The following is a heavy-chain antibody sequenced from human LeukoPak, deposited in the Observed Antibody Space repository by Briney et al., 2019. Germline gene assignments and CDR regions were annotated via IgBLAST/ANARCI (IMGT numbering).Heavy chain of an antibody. CDR1: GGSFSGYY. CDR3: GRRSNTITMIVVAYGYYFDY. D-gene: IGHD3-22*01. V-gene: IGHV4-34*01. Sequence: SETLSLTCAVYGGSFSGYYWSWIRQPPGKGLEWIGEINHSGSTNYNPSLKSRVTISVETSKNQFSLKLSSVAAADTAVYYCGRRSNTITMIVVAYGYYFDYWGQGTLVTVSS. CDR2: INHSGST. J-gene: IGHJ4*02.